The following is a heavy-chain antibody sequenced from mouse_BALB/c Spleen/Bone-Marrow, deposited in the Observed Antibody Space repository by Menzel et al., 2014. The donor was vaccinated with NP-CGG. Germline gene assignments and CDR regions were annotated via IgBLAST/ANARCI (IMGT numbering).Heavy chain of an antibody. J-gene: IGHJ4*01. V-gene: IGHV2-2*02. CDR3: VRNPIRRNAMDY. CDR2: IWSGGST. CDR1: GFSLTSYG. D-gene: IGHD2-12*01. Sequence: VKLQESGPGLVQPSQSLSITCTVSGFSLTSYGVHWIRQSPGKGLEWLGVIWSGGSTDHNAPFISRLSISKDNSKSQVFFKMNSLQANDTAIYCCVRNPIRRNAMDYWGQGTSVTVSS.